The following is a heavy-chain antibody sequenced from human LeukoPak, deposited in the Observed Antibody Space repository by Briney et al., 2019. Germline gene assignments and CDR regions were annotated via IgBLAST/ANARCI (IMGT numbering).Heavy chain of an antibody. CDR1: GFTFDDYG. J-gene: IGHJ4*02. CDR2: INWNGGST. Sequence: GGSLRLSCAASGFTFDDYGMSWVRQAPGKGLEWVSGINWNGGSTGYADSVKGRFTISRDNAKNSLYLQMNSLRAEDTALYYCARDSGRWSGSYLPDYWGQGTLVTVSP. V-gene: IGHV3-20*04. CDR3: ARDSGRWSGSYLPDY. D-gene: IGHD1-26*01.